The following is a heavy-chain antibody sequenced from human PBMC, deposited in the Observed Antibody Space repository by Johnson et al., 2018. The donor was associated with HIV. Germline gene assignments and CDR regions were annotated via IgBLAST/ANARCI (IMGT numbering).Heavy chain of an antibody. J-gene: IGHJ3*02. D-gene: IGHD4-17*01. Sequence: VQLVESGGGLIQPGGSLRLSCAASGFTVSSNYMSWVRQAPGKGLEWVSVIYSGGSTYYADSVKGRFTISRDNSKNTLYLQMNSLRAEDTAVYYCARGGLGDYVVAFDIWGQVTMVTVSS. CDR1: GFTVSSNY. V-gene: IGHV3-66*03. CDR2: IYSGGST. CDR3: ARGGLGDYVVAFDI.